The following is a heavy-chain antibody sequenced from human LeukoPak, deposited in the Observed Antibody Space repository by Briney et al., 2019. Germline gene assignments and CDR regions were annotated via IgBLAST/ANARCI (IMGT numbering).Heavy chain of an antibody. CDR2: INPNSGGT. J-gene: IGHJ4*02. Sequence: GASVKVSCKASGYTFTGYYMHWVRQAPGQGLEWMGWINPNSGGTNYAQKFQGRVTMTRDTSISTAYMELSGLRSDDTAVYYCARDKYYGSGSYVYWGQGTLVTVSS. V-gene: IGHV1-2*02. CDR1: GYTFTGYY. D-gene: IGHD3-10*01. CDR3: ARDKYYGSGSYVY.